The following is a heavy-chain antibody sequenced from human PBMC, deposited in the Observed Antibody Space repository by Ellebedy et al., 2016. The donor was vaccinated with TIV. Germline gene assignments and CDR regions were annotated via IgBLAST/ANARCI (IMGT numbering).Heavy chain of an antibody. Sequence: GESLKISCATSGFTFYSHDVNWVRQAPGKGLEWVSGIRGGGDSTYYADSVKGRFTVSSDKSKNMLDLQMNSLRVEDTAVYYCAKVNWFGESRKTGDYWGQGTLVTVSS. CDR3: AKVNWFGESRKTGDY. CDR2: IRGGGDST. J-gene: IGHJ4*02. CDR1: GFTFYSHD. D-gene: IGHD3-10*01. V-gene: IGHV3-23*01.